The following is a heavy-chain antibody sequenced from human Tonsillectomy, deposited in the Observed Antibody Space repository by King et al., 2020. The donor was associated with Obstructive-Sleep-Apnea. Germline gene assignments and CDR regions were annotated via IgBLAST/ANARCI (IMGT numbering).Heavy chain of an antibody. CDR1: GFTFSNAW. CDR3: TTDPLDFWIGAPRDY. D-gene: IGHD3-3*01. J-gene: IGHJ4*02. V-gene: IGHV3-15*01. CDR2: IKSKTDGGTT. Sequence: GGGLVKPGGSLRLSCAASGFTFSNAWMSWVRQAPGKGLEWVGRIKSKTDGGTTDYAAPVKGRFTISRDDSKNTLYLQMNSLKTEDTAVYYCTTDPLDFWIGAPRDYWGQGTLVTVSS.